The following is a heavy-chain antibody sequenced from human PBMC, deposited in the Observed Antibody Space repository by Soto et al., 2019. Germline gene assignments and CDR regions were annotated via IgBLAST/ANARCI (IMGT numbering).Heavy chain of an antibody. CDR2: ISAYNGNT. J-gene: IGHJ5*02. CDR1: GYTFTSYG. CDR3: ARAGRFPITIFGVVIPTASDL. Sequence: GASVKVSCKASGYTFTSYGISWVRQAPGQGLEWMGWISAYNGNTNYAQKLQGRVTMTRNTSISTAYMELSSLRSEDTAVYYCARAGRFPITIFGVVIPTASDLWGPGPLVTLSS. D-gene: IGHD3-3*01. V-gene: IGHV1-18*01.